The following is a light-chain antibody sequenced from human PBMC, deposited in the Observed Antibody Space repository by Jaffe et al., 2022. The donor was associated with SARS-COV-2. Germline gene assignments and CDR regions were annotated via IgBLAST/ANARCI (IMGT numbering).Light chain of an antibody. CDR1: SSDVGGYNY. CDR3: SSFRYGGIVM. V-gene: IGLV2-14*01. J-gene: IGLJ3*02. CDR2: DVS. Sequence: QSALTQPASVSGSPGQSITISCTGTSSDVGGYNYVSWYQQYPGKAPKLMIYDVSNRPSGVSNRFSASKSANTASLTISGLQAEDEATYYCSSFRYGGIVMFGGGTKVTVL.